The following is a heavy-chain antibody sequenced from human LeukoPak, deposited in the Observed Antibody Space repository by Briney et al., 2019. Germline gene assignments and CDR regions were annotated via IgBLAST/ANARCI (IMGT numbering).Heavy chain of an antibody. Sequence: GASVKVSCKASGYTFTGYYMHWVRQAPGQGLEWMGWINPNSGGTNYAQKFQGRVTMTRDSSISTAYMELSRLRSDDTAVYYCARVLSPHCSSTSCPYYYGMDVWGQGTTVTVSS. CDR3: ARVLSPHCSSTSCPYYYGMDV. CDR2: INPNSGGT. J-gene: IGHJ6*02. CDR1: GYTFTGYY. D-gene: IGHD2-2*01. V-gene: IGHV1-2*02.